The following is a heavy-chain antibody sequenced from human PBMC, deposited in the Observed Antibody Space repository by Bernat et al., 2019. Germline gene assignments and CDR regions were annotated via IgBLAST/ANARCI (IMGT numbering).Heavy chain of an antibody. D-gene: IGHD6-25*01. V-gene: IGHV4-39*01. CDR1: GGSLSSGEDF. CDR3: ARRTLYSGAHYYDY. CDR2: VHHSGST. J-gene: IGHJ4*02. Sequence: GAGGGGGGAAGARSLTCTVAGGSLSSGEDFWGWIRQPPGTGLEGIAEVHHSGSTYYSPSLKSRVTISVDTSRNQFSLKLSAVTAADTAAYYCARRTLYSGAHYYDYWGQGTLVTVSS.